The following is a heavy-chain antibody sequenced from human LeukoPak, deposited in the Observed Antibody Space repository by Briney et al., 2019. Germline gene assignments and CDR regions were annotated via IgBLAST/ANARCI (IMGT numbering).Heavy chain of an antibody. D-gene: IGHD3-9*01. Sequence: GGSLRLSCAASGFTFSSYSMNWVRQAPGKGLEWVSYISSSSSTIYYADSVKGRFTISRDNAKNSLYLQMNSLRDEDTAVYYCARDIRHYDTLTGYYNADYFDYWGQGTLVTVSS. J-gene: IGHJ4*02. V-gene: IGHV3-48*02. CDR1: GFTFSSYS. CDR3: ARDIRHYDTLTGYYNADYFDY. CDR2: ISSSSSTI.